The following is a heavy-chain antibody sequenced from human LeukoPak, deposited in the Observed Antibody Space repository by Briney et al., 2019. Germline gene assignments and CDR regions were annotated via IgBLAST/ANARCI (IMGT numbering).Heavy chain of an antibody. CDR1: GFTFSSYG. V-gene: IGHV3-33*01. Sequence: PGGSLRLSCAASGFTFSSYGMHWVRQAPGKGLEWVAVIWYDGSNKYYADSVKGRFTISRDNSKNTLYLQMNSLRAEDTAVYYCARDSTGDDASDIWGQGTMVTVSS. D-gene: IGHD7-27*01. CDR3: ARDSTGDDASDI. J-gene: IGHJ3*02. CDR2: IWYDGSNK.